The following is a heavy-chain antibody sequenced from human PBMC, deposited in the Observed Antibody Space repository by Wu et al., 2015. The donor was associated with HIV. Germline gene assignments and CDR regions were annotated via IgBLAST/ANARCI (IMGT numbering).Heavy chain of an antibody. V-gene: IGHV1-8*01. J-gene: IGHJ6*03. CDR2: VSPNTGAT. Sequence: QEQLVQSGAEVVKPGASVKVSCKASGYIFSNYDIIWLRQASGQGLEWMGWVSPNTGATGYARSLQGRLTITRNTSMSTAYMELRSLRSEDTALYFCARRPYGVFGVVHPWDYYHYYMDVWGQRDHSPPSP. D-gene: IGHD3-3*01. CDR3: ARRPYGVFGVVHPWDYYHYYMDV. CDR1: GYIFSNYD.